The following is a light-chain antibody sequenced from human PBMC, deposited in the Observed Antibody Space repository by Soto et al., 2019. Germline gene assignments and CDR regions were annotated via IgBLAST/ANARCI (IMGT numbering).Light chain of an antibody. V-gene: IGLV2-14*01. Sequence: QSALTQPASVSGSPGQSITISCTGTSSDVGGYNYVSWYQQHPAKAPKLLIYDVSTRPSGVSNRFSGSKSGNTAPLTISGLQAEDEADYYCSSYTSSRTVVFGGGTKLTVL. J-gene: IGLJ2*01. CDR2: DVS. CDR1: SSDVGGYNY. CDR3: SSYTSSRTVV.